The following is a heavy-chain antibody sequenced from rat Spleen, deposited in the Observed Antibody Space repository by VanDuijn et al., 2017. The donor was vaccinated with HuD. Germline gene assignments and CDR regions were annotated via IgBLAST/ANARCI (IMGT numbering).Heavy chain of an antibody. CDR2: ISYDGSST. Sequence: EVQLVESGGGLVQPGRSLKLSCAASGFTFSDYYMAWVRQAPKKGLEWVASISYDGSSTYYRDSVKGRFTISRDNAKSTLYLQMDSLRSEDTATYYCARSVFDYWGQGVMVTVSS. CDR1: GFTFSDYY. V-gene: IGHV5-7*01. CDR3: ARSVFDY. J-gene: IGHJ2*01.